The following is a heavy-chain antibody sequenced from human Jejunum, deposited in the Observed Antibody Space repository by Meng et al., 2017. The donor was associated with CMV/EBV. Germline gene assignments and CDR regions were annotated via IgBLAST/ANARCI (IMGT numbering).Heavy chain of an antibody. CDR1: GGSSSSYY. J-gene: IGHJ5*02. D-gene: IGHD5-18*01. CDR3: ARDAPPNNYGWFDP. V-gene: IGHV4-4*07. CDR2: IYPNGNN. Sequence: QWQLAGPGPGLLTPSATLSLTCTVCGGSSSSYYCSCRRQPAGKGLELIGRIYPNGNNNYNPSLKSRVTMSIDTSKNQFSLKLTSVTAADTAVYYCARDAPPNNYGWFDPWGQGTLVTVSS.